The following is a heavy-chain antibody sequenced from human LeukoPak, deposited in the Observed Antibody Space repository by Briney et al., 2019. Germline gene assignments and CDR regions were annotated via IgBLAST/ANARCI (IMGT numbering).Heavy chain of an antibody. CDR3: ARDGVEFYNWFDP. Sequence: PGGSLRLSCAASGFTFSSYEMNWVRQAPGKGLEWVSYISSSGSTIYYADSVKGRFTISRDNAKNTLYLQMNSLRAVDTAVYYCARDGVEFYNWFDPWGQGTLVTVSS. CDR1: GFTFSSYE. J-gene: IGHJ5*02. CDR2: ISSSGSTI. V-gene: IGHV3-48*03. D-gene: IGHD2-21*01.